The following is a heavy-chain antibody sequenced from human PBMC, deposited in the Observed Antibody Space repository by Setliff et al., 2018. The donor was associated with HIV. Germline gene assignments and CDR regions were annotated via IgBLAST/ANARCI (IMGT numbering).Heavy chain of an antibody. J-gene: IGHJ4*02. V-gene: IGHV4-39*07. D-gene: IGHD5-12*01. Sequence: SETLSLTCSVSGGSITTTDYYWTWIRQSPGKGLEWIGSLYSGGGIYRNPSLKSRVTISADKSKNQFSLKLSSVTAADTAVYYCHSGYDTEEQSYFDYWGQGALVTVSS. CDR1: GGSITTTDYY. CDR2: LYSGGGI. CDR3: HSGYDTEEQSYFDY.